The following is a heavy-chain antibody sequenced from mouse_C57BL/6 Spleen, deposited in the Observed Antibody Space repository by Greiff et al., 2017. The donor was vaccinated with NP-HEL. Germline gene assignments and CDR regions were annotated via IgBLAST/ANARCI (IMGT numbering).Heavy chain of an antibody. J-gene: IGHJ4*01. CDR1: GYSITSGYY. Sequence: EVQLQESGPGLVKPSQSLSLTCSVTGYSITSGYYWNWIRQFPGNKLEWMGYISYDGSNNYNPSLKNRISITRDTSKNQFFLKLNSVTTEDTATYYCAREDYGYYAMDYWGQGTSVTVSS. D-gene: IGHD2-4*01. CDR3: AREDYGYYAMDY. CDR2: ISYDGSN. V-gene: IGHV3-6*01.